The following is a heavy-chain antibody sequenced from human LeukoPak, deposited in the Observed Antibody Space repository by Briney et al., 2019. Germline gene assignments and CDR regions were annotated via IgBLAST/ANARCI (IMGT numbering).Heavy chain of an antibody. J-gene: IGHJ6*02. CDR1: GFTFSGCA. Sequence: GGSLRLSCAASGFTFSGCAVHWVRQAPEKGLEFVANIKEDGSEKHYVDSVKGRFTISRDNAKNSLYLQMNSLRAEDTALYYCATSRVPWGLDVWGQGTTVTVSS. CDR2: IKEDGSEK. CDR3: ATSRVPWGLDV. D-gene: IGHD5-24*01. V-gene: IGHV3-7*01.